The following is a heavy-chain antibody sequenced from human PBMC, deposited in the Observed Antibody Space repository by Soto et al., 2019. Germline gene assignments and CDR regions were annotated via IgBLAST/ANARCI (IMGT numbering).Heavy chain of an antibody. CDR1: GFTVSSNY. J-gene: IGHJ6*02. V-gene: IGHV3-53*01. CDR2: IYSGGST. CDR3: ASANLDVLRFLEWFPGSYYSYGMDV. Sequence: GGSLRLSCAASGFTVSSNYMSWVRQAPGKGLEWVSVIYSGGSTYYADSVKGRFTISRDNSKNTLYLQMNSLRAEDTAVYYCASANLDVLRFLEWFPGSYYSYGMDVWGQGTTVTVSS. D-gene: IGHD3-3*01.